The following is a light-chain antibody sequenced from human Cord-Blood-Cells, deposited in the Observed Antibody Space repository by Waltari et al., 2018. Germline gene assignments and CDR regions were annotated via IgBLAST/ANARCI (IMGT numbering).Light chain of an antibody. V-gene: IGKV1-5*03. J-gene: IGKJ1*01. CDR3: QQYNSYSLWT. Sequence: DIQMTQSPSTLPASVGDRVTIPCRASQSISSWLAWYQQKPGKAPKHLIYKASSLESGVPSRFSGSGSGTEFTLTISSLQPDDFATYYCQQYNSYSLWTFGQGTKVEIK. CDR1: QSISSW. CDR2: KAS.